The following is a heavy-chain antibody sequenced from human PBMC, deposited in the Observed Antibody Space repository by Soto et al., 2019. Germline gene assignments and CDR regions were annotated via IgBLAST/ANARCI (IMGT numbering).Heavy chain of an antibody. J-gene: IGHJ2*01. CDR2: IFYTGYT. CDR1: GASVNSGDYY. CDR3: VATGSADDF. Sequence: VQLQGSGPGLLKPSQTLSLTCAVSGASVNSGDYYWSFIRQAPGKGLEWLAYIFYTGYTYVNPSLESRGSISLNTSRNQFSLTLTSVTEADTAMYFCVATGSADDFWCRGNLVSVSS. D-gene: IGHD2-21*02. V-gene: IGHV4-30-4*01.